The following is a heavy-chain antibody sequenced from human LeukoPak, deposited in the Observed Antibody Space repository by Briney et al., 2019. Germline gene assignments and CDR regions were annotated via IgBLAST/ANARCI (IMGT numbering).Heavy chain of an antibody. V-gene: IGHV3-30*02. Sequence: GGTLRLSCAASGFTFSSYGMHWVRQAPGKGLEWVAFIRYDGSNKYYADSVKGRFTISRDNYKNTLYLQMNSLRAEDTAVYYCAKVRTQGGIIPVVTDYWGQGTLVTVSS. CDR1: GFTFSSYG. D-gene: IGHD4-23*01. CDR2: IRYDGSNK. J-gene: IGHJ4*02. CDR3: AKVRTQGGIIPVVTDY.